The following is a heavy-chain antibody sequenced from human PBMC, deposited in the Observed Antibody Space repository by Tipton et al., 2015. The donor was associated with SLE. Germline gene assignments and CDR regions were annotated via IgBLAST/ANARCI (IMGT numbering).Heavy chain of an antibody. V-gene: IGHV4-59*02. CDR3: ARDRGYCSGGSCRGMDV. CDR2: FSYSGST. Sequence: TLSLTCTVSGGSVSSYYWSWIRQPPGKGLEWIGYFSYSGSTNYNPSLKSRVTISLDTSKKQFSLKLGSMTAADTAVYYCARDRGYCSGGSCRGMDVWGQGATVTVS. CDR1: GGSVSSYY. D-gene: IGHD2-15*01. J-gene: IGHJ6*02.